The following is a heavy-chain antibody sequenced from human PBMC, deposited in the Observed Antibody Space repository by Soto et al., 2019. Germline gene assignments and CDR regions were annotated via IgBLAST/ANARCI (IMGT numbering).Heavy chain of an antibody. J-gene: IGHJ4*02. CDR2: INAGNGNT. Sequence: ASVKVSCKASGYTFTSYAMHWVRQAPGQRLEWMGWINAGNGNTKYSQKFQGRVTITRDTSASTAYMELSSLRSEDTAVYYCARNLMDYDFLTGYYMAYYFYYWGQGTLVTVAS. V-gene: IGHV1-3*01. D-gene: IGHD3-9*01. CDR3: ARNLMDYDFLTGYYMAYYFYY. CDR1: GYTFTSYA.